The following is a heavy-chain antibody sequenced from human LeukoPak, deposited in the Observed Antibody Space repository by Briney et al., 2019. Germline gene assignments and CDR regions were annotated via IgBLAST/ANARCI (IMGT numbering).Heavy chain of an antibody. Sequence: ASVKVSCKASGYTFTSYGIIWVRQAPGQGLEWMGWISAYNGNTNYAQRLQGRVTMTTDTSTSTAYMELRSLRSDDTAVYYCARDPQQLVGATGGGFNFWGQGTLVTVSS. CDR1: GYTFTSYG. CDR3: ARDPQQLVGATGGGFNF. CDR2: ISAYNGNT. V-gene: IGHV1-18*01. J-gene: IGHJ4*02. D-gene: IGHD1-26*01.